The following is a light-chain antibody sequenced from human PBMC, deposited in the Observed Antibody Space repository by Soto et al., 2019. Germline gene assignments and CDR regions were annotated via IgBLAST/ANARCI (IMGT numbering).Light chain of an antibody. CDR3: LQSYSTPFT. J-gene: IGKJ4*01. Sequence: DIPMTQSPTSLSASVGDRVTITCRASQSITSSLHWFQQKPGKAPKLLIYAASSLQSGVPSRFSGGGSGTDFTLTISSLQPEDFATYYCLQSYSTPFTFGGGTKVEIK. CDR1: QSITSS. CDR2: AAS. V-gene: IGKV1-39*01.